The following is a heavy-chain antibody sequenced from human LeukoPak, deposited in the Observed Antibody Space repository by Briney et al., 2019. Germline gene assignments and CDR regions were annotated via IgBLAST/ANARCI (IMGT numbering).Heavy chain of an antibody. CDR1: GYTLTELS. J-gene: IGHJ5*02. CDR2: FDPEDGET. CDR3: ATDRLQLTGADWFDP. V-gene: IGHV1-24*01. D-gene: IGHD6-13*01. Sequence: GASVKVSCKVSGYTLTELSMHWVRQAPGKGLEWMGGFDPEDGETIYAQKFQGRVTMTEDTSTDTAYMELSSLRSEDTAVYYCATDRLQLTGADWFDPWGQGTLVTVSS.